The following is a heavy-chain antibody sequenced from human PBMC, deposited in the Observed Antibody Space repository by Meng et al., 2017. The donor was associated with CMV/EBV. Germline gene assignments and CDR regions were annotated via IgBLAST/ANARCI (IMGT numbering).Heavy chain of an antibody. CDR2: INPNSGGT. J-gene: IGHJ6*02. CDR1: GFTFDDYA. V-gene: IGHV1-2*02. CDR3: AKGDIVVVPAVYYYGMDV. D-gene: IGHD2-2*01. Sequence: GGSLRLSCAASGFTFDDYAMHWVRQAPGQGLEWMGWINPNSGGTNYAQKFQGRVTMTRDTSISTAYMELSRLRSDDTAVYYCAKGDIVVVPAVYYYGMDVWGQGTTVTVSS.